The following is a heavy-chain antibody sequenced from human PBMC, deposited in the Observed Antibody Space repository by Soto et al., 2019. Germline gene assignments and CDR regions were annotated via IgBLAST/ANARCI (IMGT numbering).Heavy chain of an antibody. J-gene: IGHJ3*02. V-gene: IGHV1-18*04. D-gene: IGHD3-16*01. CDR3: ARDRVAGIWGDAFDI. CDR1: GYTFTNHG. Sequence: GASVKVSCKPSGYTFTNHGINWVRQAPGQGLEWMGWINPYNANTNYAQKLQGRVTMTTVTSTSTAYMDLRSLTSDDTAVYYCARDRVAGIWGDAFDIWGQGTMVTVSS. CDR2: INPYNANT.